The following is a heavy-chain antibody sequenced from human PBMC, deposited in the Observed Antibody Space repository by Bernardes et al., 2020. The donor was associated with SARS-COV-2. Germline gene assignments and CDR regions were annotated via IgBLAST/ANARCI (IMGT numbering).Heavy chain of an antibody. J-gene: IGHJ5*02. CDR2: IWYDGSNK. V-gene: IGHV3-33*01. CDR3: ATGTPYYYGSALLNNWFDP. D-gene: IGHD3-10*01. CDR1: GFTFSSYG. Sequence: GGSLRLSCAASGFTFSSYGMHWVRQAPGKGLEWVAVIWYDGSNKYYADSVKGRFTISRDNSKNTLYLQMNSLRPEDTAVYYCATGTPYYYGSALLNNWFDPWGQGTLVTVSS.